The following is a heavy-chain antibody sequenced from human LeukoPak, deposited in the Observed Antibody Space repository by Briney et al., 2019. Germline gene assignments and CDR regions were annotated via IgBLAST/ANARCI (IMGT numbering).Heavy chain of an antibody. D-gene: IGHD6-19*01. J-gene: IGHJ4*02. V-gene: IGHV3-13*01. CDR2: IGTAGDT. CDR3: AREHSSGWYDY. CDR1: GFTFSSYD. Sequence: PGGSLRLSCAASGFTFSSYDMHWVRQATGKGLEWVSAIGTAGDTYYPGSVKGRFTVSRENAKNSLYLQMNSLRAEDTAVYYCAREHSSGWYDYWGQGTLVTVS.